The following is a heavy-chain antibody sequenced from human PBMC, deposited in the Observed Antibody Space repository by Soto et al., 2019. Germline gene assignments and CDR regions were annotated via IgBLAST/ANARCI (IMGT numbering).Heavy chain of an antibody. J-gene: IGHJ4*02. Sequence: ASVKVSCKASGYLYTSYYMHWVRQAPGQGPEWMGIINPSSGGISYAQKFQGRVTMTRDTSASTVYMELSGLRSEDTAVYYCARAIMVNWNPDYWGQGTLVTVSS. CDR2: INPSSGGI. CDR1: GYLYTSYY. CDR3: ARAIMVNWNPDY. D-gene: IGHD1-20*01. V-gene: IGHV1-46*01.